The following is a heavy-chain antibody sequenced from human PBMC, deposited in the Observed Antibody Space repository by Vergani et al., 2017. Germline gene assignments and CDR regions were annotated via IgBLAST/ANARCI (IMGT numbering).Heavy chain of an antibody. CDR3: ARDPVVQQQLVFLSYYYGMDV. CDR1: GGSISSGTYS. V-gene: IGHV4-30-2*01. D-gene: IGHD6-13*01. Sequence: QLQLQESGSGLVKPSQTLSLTCAVSGGSISSGTYSWSWIRQPPGKGLEWIGYMYHSGSTYYNPSLKSRVTISVDRSKNRFSLKLTSLTAADTAVYYCARDPVVQQQLVFLSYYYGMDVWGQGTTVTVSS. CDR2: MYHSGST. J-gene: IGHJ6*02.